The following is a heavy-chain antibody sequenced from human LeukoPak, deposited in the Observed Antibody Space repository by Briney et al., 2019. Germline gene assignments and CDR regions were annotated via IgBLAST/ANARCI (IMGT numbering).Heavy chain of an antibody. J-gene: IGHJ3*02. V-gene: IGHV3-23*01. D-gene: IGHD3-3*01. Sequence: GGSLRLSCAASGFTFSSYAMSWVRQAPGKGLEWVSAISGSGGSAYYADSVKGRFTISRDNSKNTLYLQMNSLRAEDTAVYYCAKDRPETYYDFWSGNDAFDIWGQGTMVTVSS. CDR2: ISGSGGSA. CDR3: AKDRPETYYDFWSGNDAFDI. CDR1: GFTFSSYA.